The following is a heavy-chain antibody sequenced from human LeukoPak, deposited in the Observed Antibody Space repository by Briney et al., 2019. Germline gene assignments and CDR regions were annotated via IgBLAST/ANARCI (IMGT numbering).Heavy chain of an antibody. CDR2: IHDTGRT. CDR1: GGSISNYF. CDR3: ARLLRWSEDGFDI. D-gene: IGHD2-15*01. V-gene: IGHV4-59*08. J-gene: IGHJ3*02. Sequence: SETLSLTCTVSGGSISNYFWSWIRQSPGKGLECIGYIHDTGRTKYNPSLESRVTISIDTSNPFSLTLRSVTAADTAVYYCARLLRWSEDGFDIWGQGTMVAISS.